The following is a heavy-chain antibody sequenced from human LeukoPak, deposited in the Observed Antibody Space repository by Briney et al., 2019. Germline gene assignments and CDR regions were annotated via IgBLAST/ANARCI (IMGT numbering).Heavy chain of an antibody. CDR2: INTNTGNP. CDR3: ARSRNHDFWSGYYFYYYYGMDV. V-gene: IGHV7-4-1*01. D-gene: IGHD3-3*01. CDR1: GYTFTSYA. J-gene: IGHJ6*02. Sequence: AASVKVSCKASGYTFTSYAMNWVRQAPGQGLEWMGWINTNTGNPTYAQGFTGRFVFPLDTSVSTAYLQICSLKAEDTAVYYCARSRNHDFWSGYYFYYYYGMDVWGQGTTVTVSS.